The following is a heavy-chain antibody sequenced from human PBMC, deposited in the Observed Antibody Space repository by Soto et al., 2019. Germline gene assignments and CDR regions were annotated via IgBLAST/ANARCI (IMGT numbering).Heavy chain of an antibody. V-gene: IGHV6-1*01. D-gene: IGHD1-26*01. CDR3: ARGEQYSGRIFDY. J-gene: IGHJ4*01. Sequence: SQTLSRTCAITGDSFSSNSAGWSWFRQSPSRGLEWLGRTYYRSKWYYEYAASVRGRITINPDTSKNQYSLQLNSVTPEDKDVYFCARGEQYSGRIFDYWGHGNLVTVSS. CDR1: GDSFSSNSAG. CDR2: TYYRSKWYY.